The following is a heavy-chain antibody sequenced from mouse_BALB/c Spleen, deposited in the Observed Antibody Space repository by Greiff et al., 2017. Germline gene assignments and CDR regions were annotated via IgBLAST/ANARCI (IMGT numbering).Heavy chain of an antibody. D-gene: IGHD1-1*01. CDR2: ISYSGST. CDR1: GYSITSDYA. V-gene: IGHV3-2*02. Sequence: EVKLQESGPGLVKPSQSLSLTCTVTGYSITSDYAWNWIRQFPGNKLEWMGYISYSGSTSYNPSLKSRISITRDTSKNQFFLQLNSVTTEDTATYYCARCAGSSSYYYAMDYWGQGTSVTVSS. J-gene: IGHJ4*01. CDR3: ARCAGSSSYYYAMDY.